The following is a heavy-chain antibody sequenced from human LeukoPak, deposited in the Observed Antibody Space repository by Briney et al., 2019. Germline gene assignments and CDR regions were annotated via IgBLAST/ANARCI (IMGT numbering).Heavy chain of an antibody. D-gene: IGHD3-3*01. CDR1: GFTFSSYA. J-gene: IGHJ4*02. CDR2: ISGSGGST. Sequence: GGSLRLSCAASGFTFSSYAMSWVRQAPGKGLEWVSAISGSGGSTYYADSVKGRFTISRDNYKNTLYLQMNSLRAEDTAVYYCAKSSGFVDFWSGYPHYFDYWGQGTLVTVSS. V-gene: IGHV3-23*01. CDR3: AKSSGFVDFWSGYPHYFDY.